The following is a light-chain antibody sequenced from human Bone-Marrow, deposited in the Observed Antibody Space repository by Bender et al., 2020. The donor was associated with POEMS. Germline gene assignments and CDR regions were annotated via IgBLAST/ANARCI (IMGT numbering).Light chain of an antibody. V-gene: IGLV3-27*01. CDR2: KDN. CDR3: YRSADKIWV. J-gene: IGLJ3*02. Sequence: SYELTQPSSVSVSPGQTATITCSGDILAEKYGRWFQQKPGQAPVLVIYKDNERPSGIPDRFSGSSSGTTVTLTISGAQLEDEADYYCYRSADKIWVFGGGTKLTVL. CDR1: ILAEKY.